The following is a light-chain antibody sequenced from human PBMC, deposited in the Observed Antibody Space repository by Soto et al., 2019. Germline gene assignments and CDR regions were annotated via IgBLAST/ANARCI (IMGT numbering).Light chain of an antibody. CDR1: SSNIGSNT. V-gene: IGLV1-44*01. J-gene: IGLJ1*01. CDR3: AAWDDSLNVFYV. Sequence: QSVLTQPPSASGTPGQRVTISCSGSSSNIGSNTVNWYQQLPGTAPKLLIYRNNQRPSGVPDRFSGSKSGTSASLAISGLQSEDEADYYCAAWDDSLNVFYVFGTGTKVTVL. CDR2: RNN.